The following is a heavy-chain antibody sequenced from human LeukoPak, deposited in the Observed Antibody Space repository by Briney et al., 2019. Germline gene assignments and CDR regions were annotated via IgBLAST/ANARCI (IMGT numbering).Heavy chain of an antibody. CDR3: TIGPFCGVDCYAVDY. D-gene: IGHD2-21*02. J-gene: IGHJ4*02. CDR1: GGXFSTYA. CDR2: IIPISTTA. Sequence: GASVKVSCRSSGGXFSTYAIIWVRQAPGQGPEWMGWIIPISTTANYAQKFQGRVTITSDEFTRTAYMEVYSLKCEDTAVYYCTIGPFCGVDCYAVDYWGQGTLVTVSS. V-gene: IGHV1-69*13.